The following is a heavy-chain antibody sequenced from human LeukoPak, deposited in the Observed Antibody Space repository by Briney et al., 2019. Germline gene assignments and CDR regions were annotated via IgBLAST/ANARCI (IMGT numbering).Heavy chain of an antibody. Sequence: GESLKISCKGSGYSFTSYWIGWVRQLPGKGLEWMGIIYPGDSDTRYSPSFQGQVTISANKSISTVYLQWSSLKASDTAMYYCARVVITSPYYMDVWGKGTTVTISS. D-gene: IGHD3-22*01. J-gene: IGHJ6*03. CDR1: GYSFTSYW. CDR2: IYPGDSDT. V-gene: IGHV5-51*01. CDR3: ARVVITSPYYMDV.